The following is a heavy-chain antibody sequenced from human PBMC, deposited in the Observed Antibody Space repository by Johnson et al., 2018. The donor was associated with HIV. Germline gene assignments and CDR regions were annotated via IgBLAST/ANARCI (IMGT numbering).Heavy chain of an antibody. CDR1: GFTFSSYA. J-gene: IGHJ3*02. Sequence: QVQLVESGGVVVQPGGSLRLSCAASGFTFSSYAMHWVRQAPGKGLEWVAVISFDGSKKYYADSVKGRFTISRDNSKNTLYLQMNSLRAEDTAVYYCAKTEDAFDIWGQGTMVTVSS. CDR2: ISFDGSKK. V-gene: IGHV3-30*18. CDR3: AKTEDAFDI.